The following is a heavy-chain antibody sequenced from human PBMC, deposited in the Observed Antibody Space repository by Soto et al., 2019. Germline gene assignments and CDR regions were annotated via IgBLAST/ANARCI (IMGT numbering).Heavy chain of an antibody. J-gene: IGHJ4*02. CDR3: ARESEDLTSNFDY. V-gene: IGHV1-8*01. Sequence: GASVKVSCKASGDTFTTYDINWVRQATGHGLEWMGWINPNSGNIGYAQRFQGRVTMTRDTAIRTAYLEMNSLRAEDTAVYYCARESEDLTSNFDYWGQGTLVTVSS. CDR1: GDTFTTYD. CDR2: INPNSGNI.